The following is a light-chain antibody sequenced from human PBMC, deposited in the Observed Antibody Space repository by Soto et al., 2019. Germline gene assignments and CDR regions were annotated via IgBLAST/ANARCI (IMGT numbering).Light chain of an antibody. CDR3: SLNTSSVTWV. Sequence: SALTQPPSVSGSPGQSVTISCTGTSIDAGNFDLVSWYQQPPGTAPKLLIYQVSNRPSGVPDRFSGSQSGNTASLTISGLQAEDEADYYCSLNTSSVTWVFGGGTKLTVL. CDR1: SIDAGNFDL. J-gene: IGLJ3*02. CDR2: QVS. V-gene: IGLV2-18*01.